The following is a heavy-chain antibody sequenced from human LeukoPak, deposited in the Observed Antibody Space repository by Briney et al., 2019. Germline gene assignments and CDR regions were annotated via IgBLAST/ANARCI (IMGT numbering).Heavy chain of an antibody. CDR3: ARVRVGYCSSTSCYAGMRD. D-gene: IGHD2-2*01. Sequence: SVKVSCKASGGTFSSYAISWVRQAPGHRLEWMGGIVPIFGTANYAQKLQGRVTITADESTSTAYMELSSLRSEDTAVYYCARVRVGYCSSTSCYAGMRDWGQGTLVTVSS. CDR1: GGTFSSYA. V-gene: IGHV1-69*01. CDR2: IVPIFGTA. J-gene: IGHJ4*02.